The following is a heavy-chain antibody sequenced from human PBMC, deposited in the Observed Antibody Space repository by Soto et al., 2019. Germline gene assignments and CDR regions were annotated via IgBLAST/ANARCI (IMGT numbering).Heavy chain of an antibody. CDR1: GFTFSSYA. V-gene: IGHV3-23*01. J-gene: IGHJ4*02. D-gene: IGHD2-2*01. CDR3: AKYGSDVVVPVAMEPFLDY. CDR2: ISGSGGST. Sequence: EVQLLESGGGLVQPGGSLRLSCAASGFTFSSYAMSWVRQAPGKGLEWVSAISGSGGSTYYADSVKGRFTISRDNSKNTLYLQMNSLRAEDTAVYYCAKYGSDVVVPVAMEPFLDYWGQGTLVTVSS.